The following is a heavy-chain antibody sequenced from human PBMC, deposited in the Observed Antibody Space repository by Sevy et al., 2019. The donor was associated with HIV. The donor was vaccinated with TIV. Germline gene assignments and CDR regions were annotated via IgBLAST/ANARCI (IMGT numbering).Heavy chain of an antibody. CDR2: ISGSGGST. V-gene: IGHV3-23*01. CDR1: GFIFNSYA. D-gene: IGHD3-10*01. J-gene: IGHJ4*02. CDR3: AKGYGSGSPPDS. Sequence: GGSLRLSFAASGFIFNSYAMSWVRQAPGKGLEWVSGISGSGGSTYYADSVKGRSSISRDNSRNTVYLEINSLRAEDTAVYFCAKGYGSGSPPDSWGQGTLVTVSS.